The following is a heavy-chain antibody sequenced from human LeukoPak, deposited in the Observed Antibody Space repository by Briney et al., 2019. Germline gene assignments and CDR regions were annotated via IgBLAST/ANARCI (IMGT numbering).Heavy chain of an antibody. CDR1: GYTFTSYD. J-gene: IGHJ4*02. V-gene: IGHV1-8*01. D-gene: IGHD6-6*01. CDR2: MNPNSGNT. CDR3: ARTSIAARRVDY. Sequence: GASVKVSCKASGYTFTSYDINWVRQATGQGIEWMGWMNPNSGNTGYAQKFQGRVTMTRNTSISTAYMELSSLRSEDTAVYYCARTSIAARRVDYWGQGTLVTVSS.